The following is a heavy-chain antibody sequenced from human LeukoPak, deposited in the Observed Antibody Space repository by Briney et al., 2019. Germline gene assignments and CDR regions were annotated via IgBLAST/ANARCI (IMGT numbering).Heavy chain of an antibody. CDR1: GGSFSGYY. V-gene: IGHV4-34*01. Sequence: SETLSLTCAVYGGSFSGYYWSWIRQPPGKGLEWIGEINHSGSTNYNPSLKSRVTISVDTSKNQFSLKLGSVTAADTAVYYCARGLGEVISFFDYWGQGTLVTVSS. D-gene: IGHD3-16*02. CDR2: INHSGST. CDR3: ARGLGEVISFFDY. J-gene: IGHJ4*02.